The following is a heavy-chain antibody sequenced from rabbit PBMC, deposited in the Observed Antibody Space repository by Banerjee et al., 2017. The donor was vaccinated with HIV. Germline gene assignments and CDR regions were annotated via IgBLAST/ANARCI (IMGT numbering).Heavy chain of an antibody. CDR3: ARGLLETDL. D-gene: IGHD2-1*01. V-gene: IGHV1S45*01. Sequence: QEQLVESGGGLFQPGGSLPLTCTASGFSLNNNYVMCWVRQAPGKGLEWIACIYAGSSGSTYYASWAKGRFTISKTSSTTVTLQMTSLTAADTATYFCARGLLETDLWGQGTLVTVS. J-gene: IGHJ3*01. CDR1: GFSLNNNYV. CDR2: IYAGSSGST.